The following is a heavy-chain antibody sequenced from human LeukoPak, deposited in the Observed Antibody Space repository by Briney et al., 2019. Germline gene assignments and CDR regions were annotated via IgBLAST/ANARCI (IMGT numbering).Heavy chain of an antibody. CDR3: ARVPQWLEYFQH. CDR1: SYTFTSYG. Sequence: ASVKVSCQASSYTFTSYGINWVRQAPGQGLEWMGWINTYNGNTNYTQKFQGRVTMTTDTSTSTAYMELKSLRSDDTAVYYCARVPQWLEYFQHWGQGTLVTVSS. J-gene: IGHJ1*01. V-gene: IGHV1-18*01. CDR2: INTYNGNT. D-gene: IGHD6-19*01.